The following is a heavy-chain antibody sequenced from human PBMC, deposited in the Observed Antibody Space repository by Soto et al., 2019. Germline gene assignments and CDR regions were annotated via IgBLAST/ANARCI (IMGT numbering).Heavy chain of an antibody. D-gene: IGHD3-22*01. J-gene: IGHJ3*01. CDR1: GYTFTSSG. V-gene: IGHV1-18*01. CDR2: ISAHTGSS. CDR3: ARAFFYQGSDSRGYSFDAFDF. Sequence: QVQLVQSGAEVKKPGASVKVSCKASGYTFTSSGMSWVRQAPGQGLEWMGWISAHTGSSEYAQRLQGRVTMTTDRSTSTAYMELRRPRSDDTAVYYCARAFFYQGSDSRGYSFDAFDFWGPGTLVTVSS.